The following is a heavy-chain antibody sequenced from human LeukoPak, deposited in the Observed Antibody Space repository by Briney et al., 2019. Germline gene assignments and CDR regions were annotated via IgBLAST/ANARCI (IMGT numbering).Heavy chain of an antibody. CDR3: ARGINDRAGDY. D-gene: IGHD3-22*01. J-gene: IGHJ4*02. CDR2: INHSGST. Sequence: SETLSLTCAVYGGSFSGYYWSWIRQPPGKGLEWIGEINHSGSTNYNPSLKSRVTISVDTSKNQFSLKLSSVTAEDTAVYYCARGINDRAGDYWGQGTLVTVSS. V-gene: IGHV4-34*01. CDR1: GGSFSGYY.